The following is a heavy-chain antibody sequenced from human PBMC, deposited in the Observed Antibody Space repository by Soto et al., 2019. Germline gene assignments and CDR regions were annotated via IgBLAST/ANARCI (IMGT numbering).Heavy chain of an antibody. D-gene: IGHD6-6*01. J-gene: IGHJ4*02. Sequence: QVQLVQSGAEVKKPGASVKVSCKASGYTFTSYYMHWVRQAPGQGLEWMGIINPSGGSTNYAQKFQGRVTMTRAMSKSTVYMELSSLRSEDTAVYYCATSSSLGYWGQGTLVTVSS. CDR1: GYTFTSYY. CDR3: ATSSSLGY. CDR2: INPSGGST. V-gene: IGHV1-46*01.